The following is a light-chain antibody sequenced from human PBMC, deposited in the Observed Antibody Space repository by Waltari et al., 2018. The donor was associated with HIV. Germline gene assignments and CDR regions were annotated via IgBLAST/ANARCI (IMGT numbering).Light chain of an antibody. Sequence: AVRMTQSPSTFSASTGAIVTLTCRASQGISSYLAWYQQKPGTAPKLLIYAASSLQSGVPSRFSASGSGTNFTLTINCRQSEDLATYYCQQYYKFPRTFGQGTKVEL. CDR2: AAS. CDR1: QGISSY. J-gene: IGKJ1*01. V-gene: IGKV1-8*01. CDR3: QQYYKFPRT.